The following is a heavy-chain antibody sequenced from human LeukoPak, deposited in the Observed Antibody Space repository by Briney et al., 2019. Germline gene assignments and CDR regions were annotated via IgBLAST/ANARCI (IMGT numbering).Heavy chain of an antibody. CDR3: ARHNYSGHDY. CDR2: IYPGDSDT. CDR1: GYSFTSYW. D-gene: IGHD5-12*01. J-gene: IGHJ4*02. Sequence: GESLKISCKGSGYSFTSYWIGWVRQRPGKGLEWMGIIYPGDSDTRYSPSFQGQVTLSADKSISTAYLQWSSLKASDPDMYYCARHNYSGHDYWGQGTLVTVSS. V-gene: IGHV5-51*01.